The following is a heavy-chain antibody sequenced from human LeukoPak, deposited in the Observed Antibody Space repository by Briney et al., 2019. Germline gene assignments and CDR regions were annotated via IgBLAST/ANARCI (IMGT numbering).Heavy chain of an antibody. J-gene: IGHJ4*02. CDR1: GGTFSSYA. D-gene: IGHD3-3*01. V-gene: IGHV1-69*13. Sequence: SVKVSCKASGGTFSSYAISWVRQAPGQGLEWMGGIIPIFGTANYAQKFQGRVTITVDESTSTAYMELSSLRSEDTAVYYCARSTYYDFWSGYLGYWGQGTLVTVSS. CDR3: ARSTYYDFWSGYLGY. CDR2: IIPIFGTA.